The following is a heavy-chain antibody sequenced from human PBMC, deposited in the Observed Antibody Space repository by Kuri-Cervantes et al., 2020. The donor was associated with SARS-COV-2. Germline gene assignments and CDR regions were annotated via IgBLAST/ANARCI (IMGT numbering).Heavy chain of an antibody. Sequence: GESLKISCAASGFTFGHYAVHWVRQAPGKGLGWVAAITYDGTNQYYADSVKGRFTISRDNSKNTLFLEMNSLRPEDTALYYCARVGLNYHNHGTGDMGFDHWGQGTLVTVSS. CDR1: GFTFGHYA. CDR3: ARVGLNYHNHGTGDMGFDH. J-gene: IGHJ4*02. D-gene: IGHD3/OR15-3a*01. V-gene: IGHV3-30*04. CDR2: ITYDGTNQ.